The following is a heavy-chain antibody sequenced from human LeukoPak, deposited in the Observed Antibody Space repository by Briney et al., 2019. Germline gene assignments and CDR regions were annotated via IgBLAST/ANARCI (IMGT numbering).Heavy chain of an antibody. V-gene: IGHV3-15*01. CDR2: IKSKTDGGTT. Sequence: GGSLRLSCAASGFTFSNAWMSWVRQAPGMGLESVGRIKSKTDGGTTDYAAPVKGRFTISRDDSENTLYLQMNSLKTEDTAVYYCATAGDYVYYDGMDVWGQGTTVTVSS. D-gene: IGHD4-17*01. CDR1: GFTFSNAW. CDR3: ATAGDYVYYDGMDV. J-gene: IGHJ6*02.